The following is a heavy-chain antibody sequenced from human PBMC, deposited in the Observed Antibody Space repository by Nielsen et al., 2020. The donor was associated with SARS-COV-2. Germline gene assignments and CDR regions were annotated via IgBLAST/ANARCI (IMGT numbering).Heavy chain of an antibody. D-gene: IGHD3-3*01. J-gene: IGHJ6*02. Sequence: RQAPGKGLEWIGEINHSGSTNYNPSLKSRVIISVDTSKNQFSLKLSSVTAADTAVYYCARVGYDFWSGYLYAGSGGAYYYGMDVWGQGTTVTVSS. CDR3: ARVGYDFWSGYLYAGSGGAYYYGMDV. CDR2: INHSGST. V-gene: IGHV4-34*01.